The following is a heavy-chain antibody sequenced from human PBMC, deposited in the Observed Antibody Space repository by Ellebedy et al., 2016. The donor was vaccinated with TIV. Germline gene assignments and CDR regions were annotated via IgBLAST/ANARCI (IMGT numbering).Heavy chain of an antibody. Sequence: PGGSLRLSCAASGFMFSDYNLNWVRQPPGKGLEWISYIVYGGGTVHYADSVKGRFTISRDNARNSVYLQMNSLRVDDTAVYYCARSAAGLGVYYPNWFDPWGQGTLVTVSS. CDR2: IVYGGGTV. D-gene: IGHD3-16*01. V-gene: IGHV3-48*03. CDR1: GFMFSDYN. J-gene: IGHJ5*02. CDR3: ARSAAGLGVYYPNWFDP.